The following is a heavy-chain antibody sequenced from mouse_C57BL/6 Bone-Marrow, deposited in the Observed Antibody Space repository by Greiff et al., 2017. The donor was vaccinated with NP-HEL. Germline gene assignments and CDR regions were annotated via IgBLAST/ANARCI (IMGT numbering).Heavy chain of an antibody. CDR2: IYPGSGST. D-gene: IGHD2-4*01. CDR1: GYTFTSYW. CDR3: AGYDYDAWDFDV. J-gene: IGHJ1*03. Sequence: QVQLQQPGAELVKPGASVKMSCKASGYTFTSYWITWVKQRPGQGLEWIGDIYPGSGSTNYNEKFKSKATLTVDTSSSTAYMQLSSLTSEDSAVYYCAGYDYDAWDFDVWGTGTTVTVSS. V-gene: IGHV1-55*01.